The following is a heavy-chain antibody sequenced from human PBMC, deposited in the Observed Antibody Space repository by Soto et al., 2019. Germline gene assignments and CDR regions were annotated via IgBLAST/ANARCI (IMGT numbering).Heavy chain of an antibody. CDR3: ARIPYFYDSSCDDYYYGMDV. CDR1: GGSFSGYY. CDR2: IYYSRST. V-gene: IGHV4-59*01. Sequence: SETLSLTCAVYGGSFSGYYWRWIRQPPGKGIEWIRYIYYSRSTNYNPSLKSRVTISVDTSKNQFFLKLSFVTAQDTAVYYFARIPYFYDSSCDDYYYGMDVCSQGTTVTVSS. J-gene: IGHJ6*02. D-gene: IGHD3-22*01.